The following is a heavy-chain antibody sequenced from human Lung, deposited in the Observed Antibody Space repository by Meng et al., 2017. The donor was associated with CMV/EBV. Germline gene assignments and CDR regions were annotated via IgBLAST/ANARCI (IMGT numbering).Heavy chain of an antibody. Sequence: ASVKVSCKASGDTFTSYGFTWVRQAPGQGLEWVGWISAYNDNTNYAQRLQGRVSMTTDTTTSTAYMELRSLRPDDTAVYYCASKVEPYSYDRSGYHNWGQGTLVTVSS. CDR3: ASKVEPYSYDRSGYHN. D-gene: IGHD3-22*01. J-gene: IGHJ4*02. CDR1: GDTFTSYG. V-gene: IGHV1-18*01. CDR2: ISAYNDNT.